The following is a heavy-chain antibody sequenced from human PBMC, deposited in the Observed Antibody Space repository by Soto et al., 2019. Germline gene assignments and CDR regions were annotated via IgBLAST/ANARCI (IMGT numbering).Heavy chain of an antibody. J-gene: IGHJ6*02. D-gene: IGHD3-3*02. CDR3: ARDRQYYQFWSGCQNEGPCAMDV. CDR1: GGSFSGYY. CDR2: INHCGVT. Sequence: QVQLQQWGAGLLKPSETLSLTCAVYGGSFSGYYWTWIRQAPGKGLEWIGEINHCGVTNYNSSLKSRVTISVDTSKNQFSLILYSVTAADTAVYYCARDRQYYQFWSGCQNEGPCAMDVWGQGTTVTVSS. V-gene: IGHV4-34*02.